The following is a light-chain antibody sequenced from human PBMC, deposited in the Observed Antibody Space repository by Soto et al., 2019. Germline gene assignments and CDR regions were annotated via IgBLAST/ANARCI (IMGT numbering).Light chain of an antibody. J-gene: IGKJ4*01. CDR3: QHANSFPLT. CDR1: QDINNW. CDR2: TTS. Sequence: DIQVTQSPSSVSASVGDRVPITCRASQDINNWLAWYQQKPGKAPKLLIYTTSNLQSGVPSRFSGSGSGAYSAHTISSRQHEEFATYYCQHANSFPLTFGGGNKVEIK. V-gene: IGKV1-12*01.